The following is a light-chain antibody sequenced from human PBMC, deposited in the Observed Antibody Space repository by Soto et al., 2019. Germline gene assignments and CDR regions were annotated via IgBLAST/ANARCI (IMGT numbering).Light chain of an antibody. CDR2: AVS. CDR1: SSDIGSYDH. V-gene: IGLV2-14*03. CDR3: ISYTDRQPYL. J-gene: IGLJ1*01. Sequence: QSALTQPASVSGSPGQSITISCSGTSSDIGSYDHVAWYQQFPGKSPKLIIYAVSDRPSGVSDRFSGSKSGISASLTISGLQTEDEADYYCISYTDRQPYLFGTGTKVTV.